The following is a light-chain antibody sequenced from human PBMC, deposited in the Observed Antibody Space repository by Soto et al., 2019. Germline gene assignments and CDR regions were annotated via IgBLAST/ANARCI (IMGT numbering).Light chain of an antibody. J-gene: IGKJ1*01. Sequence: DIQMTQSPSSLSASGGDRVTITCRASQDINNFLAWYQQKPGKVPWLLIYAASTLQSGVPSRFSGSRSGTDCTLTISSLQPEDVATYYCQQSYSTPLTLGQGTKVDIK. CDR1: QDINNF. CDR3: QQSYSTPLT. CDR2: AAS. V-gene: IGKV1-27*01.